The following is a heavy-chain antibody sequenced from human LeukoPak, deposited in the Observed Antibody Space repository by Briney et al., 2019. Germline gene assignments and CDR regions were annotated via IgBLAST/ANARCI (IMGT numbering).Heavy chain of an antibody. D-gene: IGHD3-22*01. J-gene: IGHJ4*02. CDR1: GGSISSSNW. CDR2: IYHSGST. CDR3: ARVEYYDSSGLQYIDY. Sequence: SETLSLTCAVSGGSISSSNWRSWVRQPPGKGLEWIGEIYHSGSTNYNPSLKSRVTISVDKSKNQFSLKLSSVTAADTAVYYCARVEYYDSSGLQYIDYWGQGTLVTVSS. V-gene: IGHV4-4*02.